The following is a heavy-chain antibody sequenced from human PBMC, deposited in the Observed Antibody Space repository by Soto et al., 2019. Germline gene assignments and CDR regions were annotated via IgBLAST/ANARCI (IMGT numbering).Heavy chain of an antibody. V-gene: IGHV6-1*01. Sequence: PSQTLSLTCAISGDSVSSNSGAWNWIRQSPSRGLEWLGRTYYRSKWYNDYAVSVESRITINPDTSKNQFSLQLNSVTPEDTAVYYCARDRTAPDSSGYSLNYFDYWGQGALVTVSS. CDR3: ARDRTAPDSSGYSLNYFDY. CDR1: GDSVSSNSGA. CDR2: TYYRSKWYN. J-gene: IGHJ4*02. D-gene: IGHD3-22*01.